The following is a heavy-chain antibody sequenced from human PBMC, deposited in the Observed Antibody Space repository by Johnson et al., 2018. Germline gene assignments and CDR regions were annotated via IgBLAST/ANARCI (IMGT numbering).Heavy chain of an antibody. CDR2: ISSSGSYI. V-gene: IGHV3-21*01. CDR3: ARDRSYYYYYYMDV. Sequence: EVQLVQSGGGLVKPGGSLRLSCAASGFTFSSYSMNWVRQAPGKGLEWVSSISSSGSYIYYADSVKGRFTISRDDAKNSLYLQMNSLRAEDTAVYYCARDRSYYYYYYMDVWGKGTTVTVSS. J-gene: IGHJ6*03. CDR1: GFTFSSYS.